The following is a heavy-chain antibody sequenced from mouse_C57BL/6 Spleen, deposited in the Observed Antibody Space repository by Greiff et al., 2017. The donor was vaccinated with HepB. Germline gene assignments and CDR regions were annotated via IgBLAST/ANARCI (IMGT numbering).Heavy chain of an antibody. CDR1: GYTFTSDW. CDR3: ARSLYDYDVTWFAY. D-gene: IGHD2-4*01. CDR2: INPSSGYT. J-gene: IGHJ3*01. V-gene: IGHV1-7*01. Sequence: QVQLKESGAELAKPGASVKLSCKASGYTFTSDWMHWVKQRPGQGLEWIGYINPSSGYTKYNQKFKDKATLTADKSSSTAYMQLSSLTYEDSAVYYCARSLYDYDVTWFAYWGQGTLVTVSA.